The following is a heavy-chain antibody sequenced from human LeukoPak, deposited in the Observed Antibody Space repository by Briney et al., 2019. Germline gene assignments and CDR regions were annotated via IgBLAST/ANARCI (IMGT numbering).Heavy chain of an antibody. J-gene: IGHJ4*02. CDR3: AKGFSGHDSDFDY. CDR2: IGGRGVGT. CDR1: GFTLSTYA. Sequence: GSLRLACAAAGFTLSTYAMSWVRQAAGKGLEWVSAIGGRGVGTYYADSVKGRFTISRDNSKTTLDLQVNSLRAEDTAVYYCAKGFSGHDSDFDYWGQGTPVTVSS. D-gene: IGHD5-12*01. V-gene: IGHV3-23*01.